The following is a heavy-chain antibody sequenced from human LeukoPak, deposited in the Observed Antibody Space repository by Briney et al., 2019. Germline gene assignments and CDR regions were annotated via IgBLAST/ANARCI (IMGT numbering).Heavy chain of an antibody. CDR2: MNPNSGNT. V-gene: IGHV1-8*01. D-gene: IGHD4-11*01. J-gene: IGHJ4*02. CDR3: TSMVDRGLQGTGDY. CDR1: GYTLTELS. Sequence: AASVKVSCKVSGYTLTELSMHWVRQATGQGLEWMGWMNPNSGNTGYAQKFQGRVTMTRNTSISTAYMELSSLRSEDTAMYYRTSMVDRGLQGTGDYWGQGTLVTVSS.